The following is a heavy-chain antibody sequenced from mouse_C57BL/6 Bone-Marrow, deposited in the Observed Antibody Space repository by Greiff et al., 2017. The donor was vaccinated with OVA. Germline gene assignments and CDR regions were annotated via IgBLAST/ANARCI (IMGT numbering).Heavy chain of an antibody. Sequence: EVQLQQSGPELVKPGPSVKLSCKASGFTFTAYYMHWVKQSHGKSLEWIGLVYPYNGGTSYNQKFKGKATLTVATFSSTAYRELNSMTSEDSSVYYCARDYGSSYSPSWFADWGQGTLVTVSA. J-gene: IGHJ3*01. D-gene: IGHD1-1*01. CDR1: GFTFTAYY. CDR2: VYPYNGGT. V-gene: IGHV1-36*01. CDR3: ARDYGSSYSPSWFAD.